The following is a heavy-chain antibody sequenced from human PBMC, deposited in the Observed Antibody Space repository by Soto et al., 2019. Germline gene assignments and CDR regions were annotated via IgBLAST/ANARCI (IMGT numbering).Heavy chain of an antibody. D-gene: IGHD3-9*01. Sequence: EVQLVESGGGLVQSGGSLRLSCEASGFSFITYWMNWVRQAPGKGLEWLASIKADGSEKQYVDSVKGRFTISRDNAKNSLYLQMNSLNEEDTAVYYCVRAISGSFALWGQGTLVIVSS. CDR3: VRAISGSFAL. V-gene: IGHV3-7*04. CDR2: IKADGSEK. CDR1: GFSFITYW. J-gene: IGHJ4*02.